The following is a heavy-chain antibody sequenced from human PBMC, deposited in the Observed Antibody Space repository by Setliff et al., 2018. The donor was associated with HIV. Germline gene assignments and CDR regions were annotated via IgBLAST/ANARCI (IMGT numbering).Heavy chain of an antibody. J-gene: IGHJ6*03. V-gene: IGHV3-53*01. CDR1: GLIVSSNY. CDR3: ARSPPSNYYFYMDV. D-gene: IGHD3-22*01. CDR2: AYTGDNV. Sequence: GGSLRLSCTTSGLIVSSNYMSWVRQTPNKGLEWVSTAYTGDNVDYADSVKGRFSFSRDDSKNTLYLLMDNLRVEDTAVYYCARSPPSNYYFYMDVWGKGTAVTVSS.